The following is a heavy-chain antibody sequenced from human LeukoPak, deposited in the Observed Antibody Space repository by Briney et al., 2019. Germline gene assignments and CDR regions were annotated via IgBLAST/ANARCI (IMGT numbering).Heavy chain of an antibody. V-gene: IGHV4-39*01. CDR1: GSSISSSSYY. Sequence: SETLSLTCTVSGSSISSSSYYWGWIRQPPGKGLEWIGSIYYSGSTYYNPSLKSRVTISVDTSKNQFSLKLSSVTAADTAVYYCARQNYCGGDCYPYYFDYWGQGTLVTVSS. CDR2: IYYSGST. J-gene: IGHJ4*02. D-gene: IGHD2-21*02. CDR3: ARQNYCGGDCYPYYFDY.